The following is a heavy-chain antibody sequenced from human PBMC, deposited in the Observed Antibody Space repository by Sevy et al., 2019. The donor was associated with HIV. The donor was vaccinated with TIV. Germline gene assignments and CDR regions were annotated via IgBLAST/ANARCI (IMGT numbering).Heavy chain of an antibody. J-gene: IGHJ4*02. CDR3: ARDDGNYYFHY. CDR1: GFTFSANS. CDR2: IKQDAGQK. V-gene: IGHV3-7*01. Sequence: GGSLRLSCAASGFTFSANSMNWVRQAPGKGLEWVANIKQDAGQKYYVDSVKGRFTISRDNAKNSLYLQMNSLRAEDTAVYFCARDDGNYYFHYWGQGTLVTVSS. D-gene: IGHD1-7*01.